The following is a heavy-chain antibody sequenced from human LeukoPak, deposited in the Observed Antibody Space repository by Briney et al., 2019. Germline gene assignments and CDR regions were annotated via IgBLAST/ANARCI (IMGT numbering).Heavy chain of an antibody. CDR1: GFTFSSYW. Sequence: GGSLRLSCAASGFTFSSYWMHWVRQAPGKGLVWVSRINSGGISTSYADSVKGRFTISRDNAKNTLYLQMNSLRAEDTAVYYCAKPDHPGTNYDFWSGPPLSGGWFDPWGQGTLVTVSS. V-gene: IGHV3-74*01. CDR3: AKPDHPGTNYDFWSGPPLSGGWFDP. D-gene: IGHD3-3*01. CDR2: INSGGIST. J-gene: IGHJ5*02.